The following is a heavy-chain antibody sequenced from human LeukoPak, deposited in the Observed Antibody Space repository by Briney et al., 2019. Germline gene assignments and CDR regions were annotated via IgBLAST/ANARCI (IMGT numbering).Heavy chain of an antibody. CDR3: ARWGESAFDI. Sequence: SQTLSLTCTVSGDSISGSGYYWSWIRQFPGKGLEWIGEVTHGGNTNYNPSLKSRVTISVDTSKNQFYLKLNSVTAADTAVYYCARWGESAFDIWGHGTMVTVSS. CDR1: GDSISGSGYY. D-gene: IGHD2-21*01. J-gene: IGHJ3*02. V-gene: IGHV4-39*07. CDR2: VTHGGNT.